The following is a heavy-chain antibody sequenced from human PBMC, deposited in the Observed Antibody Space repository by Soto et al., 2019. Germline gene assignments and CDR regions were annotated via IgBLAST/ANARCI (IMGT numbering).Heavy chain of an antibody. V-gene: IGHV1-46*01. CDR1: GYTFTSYY. J-gene: IGHJ4*02. CDR3: ARDDYDILTGSRSGADY. D-gene: IGHD3-9*01. Sequence: ASVKVSCKASGYTFTSYYMHWVRQAPGQGLEWMGIINPSGGSTSYAQKFQGRVTMTRDTSTSTVYMELSSLRSEDTAVYYCARDDYDILTGSRSGADYWGQGTLVTSPQ. CDR2: INPSGGST.